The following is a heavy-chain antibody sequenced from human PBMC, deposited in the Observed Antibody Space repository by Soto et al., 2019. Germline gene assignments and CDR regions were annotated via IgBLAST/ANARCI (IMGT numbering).Heavy chain of an antibody. CDR3: AKKYRGTYPFDY. J-gene: IGHJ4*02. CDR2: IAGSGGDI. Sequence: GGSLRLSCTASAFTFSSYAMAWVRQAPGKGLEWVSSIAGSGGDISYADSVKGRFTISRDNSKNTLYLQMDSLRAEDTAIYYCAKKYRGTYPFDYWGQGTLVTVSS. CDR1: AFTFSSYA. D-gene: IGHD1-26*01. V-gene: IGHV3-23*01.